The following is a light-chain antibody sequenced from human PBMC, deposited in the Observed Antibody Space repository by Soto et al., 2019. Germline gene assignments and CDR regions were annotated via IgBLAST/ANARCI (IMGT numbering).Light chain of an antibody. V-gene: IGKV3-20*01. Sequence: EVLLTQSAGTLACSPGERATLSCRSSQSVSSNFLAWYQQKPGQDPRLLIYGASSRATGITDRFSGSGSGTDFTLTISRLEPEDFAVYYCQQYGSSLLTFGGVTQVEIK. CDR3: QQYGSSLLT. CDR1: QSVSSNF. CDR2: GAS. J-gene: IGKJ4*01.